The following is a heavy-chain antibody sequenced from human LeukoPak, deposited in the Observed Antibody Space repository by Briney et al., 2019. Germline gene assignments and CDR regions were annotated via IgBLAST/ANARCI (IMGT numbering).Heavy chain of an antibody. D-gene: IGHD2-15*01. CDR2: IYYSGST. V-gene: IGHV4-39*01. CDR1: GGSISSSSYY. J-gene: IGHJ6*03. Sequence: SETLSLTCTVSGGSISSSSYYWGWIRQPPGKGLEWIGSIYYSGSTYYNPSLKSRVTMSVDTSKNQFSLKLSSVTAADTAVYYCARGLRYCSGGRCYFSPPYYYYMDVWGKGTTVTISS. CDR3: ARGLRYCSGGRCYFSPPYYYYMDV.